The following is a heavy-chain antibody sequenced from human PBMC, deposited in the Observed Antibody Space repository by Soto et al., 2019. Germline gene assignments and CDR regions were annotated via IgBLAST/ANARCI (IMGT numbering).Heavy chain of an antibody. J-gene: IGHJ6*02. D-gene: IGHD1-26*01. V-gene: IGHV1-3*01. CDR1: GYTFTSYA. CDR3: ARDLIGSYSLYYYYGMDV. CDR2: INAGNGNT. Sequence: ASVKVSCKASGYTFTSYAMHWVRQAPGQRLEWVGWINAGNGNTKYSQKFQVRVTITRDTSASTAYMELSSLRSEDTALYYCARDLIGSYSLYYYYGMDVWGQGTTVTVSS.